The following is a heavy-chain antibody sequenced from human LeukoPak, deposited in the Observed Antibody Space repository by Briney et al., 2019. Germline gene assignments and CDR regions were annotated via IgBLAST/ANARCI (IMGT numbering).Heavy chain of an antibody. CDR1: GGSISSSSYY. Sequence: KPSETLSLTCTVSGGSISSSSYYWGWIRQPPGKGLEWIGSIYYIGSTYYNPSLKRRFTLSLNTPLNQFSLKLSSVTAADTAVYYCALIGVGKSGYDGGWFFDYWGQGTLVTVSS. CDR3: ALIGVGKSGYDGGWFFDY. J-gene: IGHJ4*02. CDR2: IYYIGST. V-gene: IGHV4-39*01. D-gene: IGHD5-12*01.